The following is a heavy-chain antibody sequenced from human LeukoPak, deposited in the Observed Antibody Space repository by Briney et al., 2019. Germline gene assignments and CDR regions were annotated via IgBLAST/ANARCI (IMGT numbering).Heavy chain of an antibody. D-gene: IGHD3-22*01. Sequence: SETLSLTCTVSGDSISSYHWSWIRQPPGKVLEWIGYISYSGGPNYNPSHKSRGTISVDTSKNQFSLKMSSVTAADTAVYYCAREYYGSSGYYNDYWGQGALVTVSS. J-gene: IGHJ4*02. CDR3: AREYYGSSGYYNDY. CDR1: GDSISSYH. V-gene: IGHV4-59*01. CDR2: ISYSGGP.